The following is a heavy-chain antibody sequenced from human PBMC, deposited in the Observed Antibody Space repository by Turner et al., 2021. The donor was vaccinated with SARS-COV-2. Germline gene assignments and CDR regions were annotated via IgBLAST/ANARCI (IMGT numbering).Heavy chain of an antibody. CDR3: ARGFSGNYYYFDY. D-gene: IGHD1-26*01. CDR2: ISYDGSNK. J-gene: IGHJ4*02. V-gene: IGHV3-30-3*01. Sequence: QVQLVDSGGGVVQPGRSLRLSCAASGFTFSSYAMHWVRQAPGKGLEWVAVISYDGSNKYYADSVKGRFTISRDNSKNTLYLQMNSLRAEDTAVYYCARGFSGNYYYFDYWGQGTLVTFSS. CDR1: GFTFSSYA.